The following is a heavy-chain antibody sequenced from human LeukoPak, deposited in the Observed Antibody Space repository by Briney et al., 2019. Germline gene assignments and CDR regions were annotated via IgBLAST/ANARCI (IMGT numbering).Heavy chain of an antibody. V-gene: IGHV3-23*01. CDR2: ISGSGDNT. CDR3: AKGSYYDSSGSFYFDY. D-gene: IGHD3-22*01. Sequence: GGSLRLSCAASGFTFSSYAMSWVRQAPGKGLEWVSAISGSGDNTYYADSVKGRFTISRDNSKNTLYVQANSLGTEDTAAYYCAKGSYYDSSGSFYFDYWGQGTLVTVSS. CDR1: GFTFSSYA. J-gene: IGHJ4*02.